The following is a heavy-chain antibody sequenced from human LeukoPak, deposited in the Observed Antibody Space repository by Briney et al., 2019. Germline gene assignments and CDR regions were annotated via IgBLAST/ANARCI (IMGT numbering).Heavy chain of an antibody. CDR3: ARGPPWGDGYNCRNWFDP. J-gene: IGHJ5*02. V-gene: IGHV1-2*02. Sequence: ASVKVSCKASGYTFTGYYMHWVRQAPGQGLEWMGWINPNSGGTNYAQKFQGRVTMTRDTSISTAYMELSRLRSDDTAVYYCARGPPWGDGYNCRNWFDPWGQGTLVTVSS. D-gene: IGHD5-24*01. CDR1: GYTFTGYY. CDR2: INPNSGGT.